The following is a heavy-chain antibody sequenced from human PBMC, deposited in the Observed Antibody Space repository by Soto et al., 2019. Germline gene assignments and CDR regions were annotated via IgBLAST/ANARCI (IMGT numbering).Heavy chain of an antibody. Sequence: QVQLVQSGDEVRKPGSSVKVSCKASGYIFVNYGIAWVRQAPGQGLEWMGWISPYSGNTHYASKVQGSLTITTDTSTSTAYMDLGSMTSDDTAVYYCAMVSDFVTTTRQDDWGQGTTVTVSS. CDR1: GYIFVNYG. CDR3: AMVSDFVTTTRQDD. J-gene: IGHJ6*02. V-gene: IGHV1-18*01. D-gene: IGHD3-16*01. CDR2: ISPYSGNT.